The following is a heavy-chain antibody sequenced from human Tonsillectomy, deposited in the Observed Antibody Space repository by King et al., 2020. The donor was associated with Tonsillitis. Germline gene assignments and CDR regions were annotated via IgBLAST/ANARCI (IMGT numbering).Heavy chain of an antibody. Sequence: QLVQSGAEVKKPGASVKVSCQASGYTFTTYGITWVRQAPGQGLEWMGWISVYHGSTNYAQNLQGRVTMTADTSTSTAYLELRGLRFDDTAMYYCARVPAGSGWYDFWGQGTLVTVSS. CDR2: ISVYHGST. J-gene: IGHJ4*02. CDR3: ARVPAGSGWYDF. V-gene: IGHV1-18*01. D-gene: IGHD6-19*01. CDR1: GYTFTTYG.